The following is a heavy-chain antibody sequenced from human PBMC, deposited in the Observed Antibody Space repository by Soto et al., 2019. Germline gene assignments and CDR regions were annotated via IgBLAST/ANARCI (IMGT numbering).Heavy chain of an antibody. CDR3: ATDKGDSYGYGSY. J-gene: IGHJ4*02. CDR1: GFTFTNSA. CDR2: IVVGSGNT. Sequence: ASVKVSCKASGFTFTNSAVQWVRQARGQRLEWIGWIVVGSGNTNYAQKFQARVTITRDMSTTTAYMELSSPRSEDTAVYYCATDKGDSYGYGSYWGQGTLVTVSS. D-gene: IGHD5-18*01. V-gene: IGHV1-58*01.